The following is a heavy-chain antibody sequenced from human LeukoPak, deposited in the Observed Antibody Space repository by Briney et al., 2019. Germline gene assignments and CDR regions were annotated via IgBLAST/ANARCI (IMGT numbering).Heavy chain of an antibody. CDR2: INHSGST. CDR1: GASISSGGYY. J-gene: IGHJ5*02. CDR3: ARDRPVAGANWFDP. Sequence: SETLSLTCTVSGASISSGGYYWSWMRQPPGKGLEWIGEINHSGSTNYNPSLKSRVTISLDTSKNQFSLKLTSVTAADTAVYYCARDRPVAGANWFDPWGQGALVTVSS. D-gene: IGHD6-13*01. V-gene: IGHV4-39*07.